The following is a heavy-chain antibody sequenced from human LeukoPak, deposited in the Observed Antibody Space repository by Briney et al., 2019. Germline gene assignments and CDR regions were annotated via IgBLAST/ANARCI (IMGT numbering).Heavy chain of an antibody. J-gene: IGHJ4*02. CDR1: GFTFSDHY. V-gene: IGHV3-72*01. CDR2: IRNKANSYTT. CDR3: GRVLSYGGHWLVDY. D-gene: IGHD4-23*01. Sequence: GGSLRLSCAASGFTFSDHYMDWVRLAPGKGLEWLGRIRNKANSYTTEYAASVKGRFTIARDDSKNSLYLQMNSLRTEDMAVYYCGRVLSYGGHWLVDYWGQGTLVTVSS.